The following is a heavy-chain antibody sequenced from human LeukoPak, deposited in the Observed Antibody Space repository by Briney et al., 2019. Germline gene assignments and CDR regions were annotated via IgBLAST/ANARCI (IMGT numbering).Heavy chain of an antibody. CDR2: IYTSGST. J-gene: IGHJ4*02. CDR1: GGSISSYY. V-gene: IGHV4-4*07. Sequence: SETLSLTCIVSGGSISSYYWSWIRQPAGKGLEWIGRIYTSGSTNYNPSLKSRVTMSVDTSKNQFSLKLSSVTAADTAVYSCAREYSGSSSWTGQFDYWGRGTLVTVSS. D-gene: IGHD6-13*01. CDR3: AREYSGSSSWTGQFDY.